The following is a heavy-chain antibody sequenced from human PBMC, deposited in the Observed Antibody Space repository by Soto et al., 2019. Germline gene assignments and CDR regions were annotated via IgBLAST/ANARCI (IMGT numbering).Heavy chain of an antibody. J-gene: IGHJ4*02. CDR2: IYYSGST. CDR3: ARHYCSGDSCYQLDY. CDR1: GGSITSYY. V-gene: IGHV4-59*08. D-gene: IGHD2-15*01. Sequence: QVQLQESGPGLVKPSETLSLTCTVSGGSITSYYWSWIRQPPGKGLEWIGYIYYSGSTNYNPSLNRRVTISVDTTKIQVSLKLSSVPAGDTAVYYCARHYCSGDSCYQLDYWGQGTLVTVSS.